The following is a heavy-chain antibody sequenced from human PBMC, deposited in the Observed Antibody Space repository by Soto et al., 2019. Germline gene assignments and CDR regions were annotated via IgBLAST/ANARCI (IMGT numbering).Heavy chain of an antibody. CDR1: GDSISSSNW. D-gene: IGHD6-19*01. J-gene: IGHJ4*02. CDR3: ATNAVAGTPIDY. CDR2: IYHSGST. Sequence: QVQLQESGPGLVKPSRTLSLTCAVSGDSISSSNWWTWVRQPPGKGLEWIGEIYHSGSTSYNPSLKSRVTISVDKSKNHFSLKLSSVTAADTAVYYCATNAVAGTPIDYWGQGTLVTVSS. V-gene: IGHV4-4*02.